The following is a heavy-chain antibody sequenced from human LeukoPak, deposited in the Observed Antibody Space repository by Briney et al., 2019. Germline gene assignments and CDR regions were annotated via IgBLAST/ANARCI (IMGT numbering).Heavy chain of an antibody. CDR3: ARRGYCSSTSCYSHYYMDV. Sequence: SETLSLTCAVYGGSFSGCYWSWIRQPPGKGLEWIGEIYHSGSTNYNPSLKSRVTISVDTSKNQFSLKLSSVTAADTAVYYCARRGYCSSTSCYSHYYMDVWGKGTTVTVSS. J-gene: IGHJ6*03. CDR2: IYHSGST. V-gene: IGHV4-34*01. CDR1: GGSFSGCY. D-gene: IGHD2-2*02.